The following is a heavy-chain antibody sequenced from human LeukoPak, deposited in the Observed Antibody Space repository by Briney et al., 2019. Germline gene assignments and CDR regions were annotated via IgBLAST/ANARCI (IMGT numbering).Heavy chain of an antibody. J-gene: IGHJ4*02. V-gene: IGHV4-4*07. Sequence: SETLSLTCTVSGGSINNYYWSWIRQPAGKGLEWIGLIYSSGSTSYNPSLKSRVTMSVDTSKKQFSLRLSSVTAADTAVYYCARDPGTETFDYWGQGTLVTVSS. D-gene: IGHD3-10*01. CDR3: ARDPGTETFDY. CDR2: IYSSGST. CDR1: GGSINNYY.